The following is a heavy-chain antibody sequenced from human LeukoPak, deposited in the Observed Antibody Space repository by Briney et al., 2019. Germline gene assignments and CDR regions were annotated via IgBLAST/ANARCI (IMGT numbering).Heavy chain of an antibody. V-gene: IGHV1-8*01. CDR2: MNPNSGNT. CDR3: ARGRLVATITNWFDP. D-gene: IGHD5-12*01. CDR1: GYTFTSYD. J-gene: IGHJ5*02. Sequence: ASAKVSCKASGYTFTSYDINWVRQAPGQGLEWMGWMNPNSGNTGYAQKFQGRVTMTRNTSIITAYMELSSLRSEDTAVYYCARGRLVATITNWFDPWGQGTLVTVSS.